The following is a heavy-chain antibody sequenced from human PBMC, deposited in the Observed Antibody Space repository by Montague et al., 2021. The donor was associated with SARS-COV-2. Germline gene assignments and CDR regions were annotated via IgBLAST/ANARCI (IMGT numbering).Heavy chain of an antibody. J-gene: IGHJ4*02. V-gene: IGHV4-59*01. CDR1: GASMSGSY. D-gene: IGHD3-22*01. Sequence: SETLSLTCTVSGASMSGSYWGWVRQPPGKGPEWIGNIYSSGSTHSNPSLKGRVTISVDTSKTQFSLRLTSVTAADTAVYYCVREGRSSAYAVDYWGQGTLVTVSS. CDR2: IYSSGST. CDR3: VREGRSSAYAVDY.